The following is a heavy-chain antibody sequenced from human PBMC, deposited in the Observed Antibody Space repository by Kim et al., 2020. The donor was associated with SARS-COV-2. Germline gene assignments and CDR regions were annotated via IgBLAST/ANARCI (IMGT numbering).Heavy chain of an antibody. D-gene: IGHD1-26*01. Sequence: DAVKGRLTSPRDNDKNSLYLQTNSLSPEDTAVYYCARDQGGTAIVGAFDYWGQGTLVTVSS. J-gene: IGHJ4*02. V-gene: IGHV3-48*01. CDR3: ARDQGGTAIVGAFDY.